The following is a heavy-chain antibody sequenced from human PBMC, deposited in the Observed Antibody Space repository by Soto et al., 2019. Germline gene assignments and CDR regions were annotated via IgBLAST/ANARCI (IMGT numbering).Heavy chain of an antibody. Sequence: QVLLVQSGAEVKKPGSSVKVSCKASGGTFSSYGISWVRQTPGRGLDWMGGIIPLFGTTNYAQKFRGRVTVTADESTSTVYLELRSLSFEDTAVYYCARAHGSSWYNWFDPWGQGTLVTVSS. CDR3: ARAHGSSWYNWFDP. CDR2: IIPLFGTT. V-gene: IGHV1-69*01. D-gene: IGHD6-13*01. J-gene: IGHJ5*02. CDR1: GGTFSSYG.